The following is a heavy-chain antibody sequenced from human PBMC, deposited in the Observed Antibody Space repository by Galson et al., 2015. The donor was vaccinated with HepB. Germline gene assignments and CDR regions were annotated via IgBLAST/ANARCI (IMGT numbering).Heavy chain of an antibody. Sequence: SLRLSCAASGFTFRSYAMSWVRQAPGKGLEWISGISDSGVNTYYAGSVKGRFTISRDNSKNTLYLQMNSLRAEDTAVYYCAKDAFSLPFLEWFLYADWGQGTLVAVSS. CDR2: ISDSGVNT. V-gene: IGHV3-23*01. CDR1: GFTFRSYA. CDR3: AKDAFSLPFLEWFLYAD. D-gene: IGHD3-3*02. J-gene: IGHJ4*02.